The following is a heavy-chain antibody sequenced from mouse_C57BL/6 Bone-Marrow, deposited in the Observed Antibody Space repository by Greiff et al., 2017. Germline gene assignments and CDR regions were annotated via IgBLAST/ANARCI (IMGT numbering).Heavy chain of an antibody. V-gene: IGHV5-4*01. CDR1: GFTFSSYA. Sequence: EVKLMESGGGLVKPGGSLKLSCAASGFTFSSYAMSWVRQTPEKRLEWVATISDGGSYTYYPDNVKGRFTISRANAKNNLYLQMSHLKSEDTAMDYCARDSGWLLGDYWGKGTTLTVSS. CDR3: ARDSGWLLGDY. D-gene: IGHD2-3*01. J-gene: IGHJ2*01. CDR2: ISDGGSYT.